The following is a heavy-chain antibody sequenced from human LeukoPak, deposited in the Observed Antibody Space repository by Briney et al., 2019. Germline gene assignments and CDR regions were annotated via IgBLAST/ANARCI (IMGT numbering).Heavy chain of an antibody. Sequence: GGSLRLSCVVSGFAVTGYSMHWVRQAPGKGLGWVAVMSYDGSNKYHADSVKGRFTISRDTSKNTLLLQMNNLRAQDTAVCYCARAGGISMIRELKVLNAFDIWGQGTMVTVSS. J-gene: IGHJ3*02. CDR3: ARAGGISMIRELKVLNAFDI. V-gene: IGHV3-30-3*01. D-gene: IGHD3-22*01. CDR1: GFAVTGYS. CDR2: MSYDGSNK.